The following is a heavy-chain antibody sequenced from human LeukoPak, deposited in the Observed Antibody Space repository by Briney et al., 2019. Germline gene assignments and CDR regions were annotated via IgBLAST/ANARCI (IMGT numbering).Heavy chain of an antibody. Sequence: GEALKISRKGSGYSLTSYWVGWVRPRPGKGLEWGGIIYPGYSDTRYSPSFQGQVTISADKSISTAYLQWSSLKASDTSMYYGARVSGASYYSGMDVWGQGTTVTVSS. V-gene: IGHV5-51*01. CDR2: IYPGYSDT. D-gene: IGHD2-8*02. CDR1: GYSLTSYW. J-gene: IGHJ6*02. CDR3: ARVSGASYYSGMDV.